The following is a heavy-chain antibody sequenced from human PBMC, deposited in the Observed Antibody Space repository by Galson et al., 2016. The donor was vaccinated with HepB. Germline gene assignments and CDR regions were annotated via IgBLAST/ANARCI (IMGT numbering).Heavy chain of an antibody. J-gene: IGHJ4*02. CDR1: GFTFSIYA. V-gene: IGHV3-30-3*01. CDR2: ISYDGSNK. CDR3: AKGRVGITTSALDY. D-gene: IGHD1-26*01. Sequence: SLRLSCAASGFTFSIYAMHWVRQAPGKGLEWVAVISYDGSNKYYADSVKGRFTISRDNSRNTLYLQMNTLRAEDTAIYYCAKGRVGITTSALDYWGQGTLVTVSS.